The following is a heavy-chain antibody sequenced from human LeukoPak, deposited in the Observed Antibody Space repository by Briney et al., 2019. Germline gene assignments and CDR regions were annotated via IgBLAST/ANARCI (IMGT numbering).Heavy chain of an antibody. V-gene: IGHV3-11*01. Sequence: PGGSLRLSCAASGFTFSDYYMSWIRQAPGKGLEWVSYISSSGSTIYYADSVKGRFTISRDNAKNSLYLQMNSLRAEDTAVYYCARVAYYYDSSGWTGYYYYYMDVWGKGTTVTVSS. J-gene: IGHJ6*03. CDR1: GFTFSDYY. CDR3: ARVAYYYDSSGWTGYYYYYMDV. D-gene: IGHD3-22*01. CDR2: ISSSGSTI.